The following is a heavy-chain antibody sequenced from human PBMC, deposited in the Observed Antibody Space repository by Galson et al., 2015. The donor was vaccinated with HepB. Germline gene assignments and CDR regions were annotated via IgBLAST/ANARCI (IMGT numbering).Heavy chain of an antibody. CDR1: GFTFSSYS. J-gene: IGHJ4*02. CDR2: ISSSSSYI. CDR3: AVGEDMATPG. Sequence: SLRLSCAASGFTFSSYSMNWVRQAPGKGLEWVSSISSSSSYIYYADSVKGRFTISRDNAKNSLYLQFNSLRAEDTAVYYCAVGEDMATPGWGQGTLVTVSS. V-gene: IGHV3-21*01. D-gene: IGHD3-10*01.